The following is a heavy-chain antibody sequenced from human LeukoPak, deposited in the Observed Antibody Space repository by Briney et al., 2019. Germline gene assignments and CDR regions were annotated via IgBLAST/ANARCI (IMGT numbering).Heavy chain of an antibody. CDR1: GYTFTSYG. D-gene: IGHD1-26*01. Sequence: ASVKVSCKASGYTFTSYGISWVRQAPGQGLEWMGWISAYNGNTNYAQKLQGRVTMTTDISTSTAYMELRSLRSDDTAVYYCARDFYSGSYYDYWGQGTLVTVSS. CDR3: ARDFYSGSYYDY. V-gene: IGHV1-18*01. CDR2: ISAYNGNT. J-gene: IGHJ4*02.